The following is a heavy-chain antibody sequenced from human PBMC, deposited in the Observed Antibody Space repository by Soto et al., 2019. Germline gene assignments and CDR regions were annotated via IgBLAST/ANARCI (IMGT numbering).Heavy chain of an antibody. CDR2: INPNSGGT. D-gene: IGHD3-9*01. J-gene: IGHJ1*01. CDR3: ARSDDILTGHEYFQH. V-gene: IGHV1-2*02. CDR1: GCTFTGYY. Sequence: GASVKVSCKASGCTFTGYYMHWVRQAPGQGLEWMGWINPNSGGTNYAQKFQGRVTMTRDTSVSTAYMELSRLRSDDTAVYYCARSDDILTGHEYFQHWGQGTLVTVSS.